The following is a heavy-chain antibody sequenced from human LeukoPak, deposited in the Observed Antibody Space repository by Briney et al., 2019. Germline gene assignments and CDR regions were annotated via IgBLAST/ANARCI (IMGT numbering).Heavy chain of an antibody. J-gene: IGHJ4*02. CDR2: IYYSGST. D-gene: IGHD4-17*01. Sequence: PSETLSLTCTVSGGSISSGGYYWSWIRQHPGKGLEWIGYIYYSGSTYYNPSLKSRVTISVDTSKNQFSLKLSSVTAADTAVYYCARHVVSTVTFDYWGQGTLVTVSS. CDR3: ARHVVSTVTFDY. V-gene: IGHV4-31*03. CDR1: GGSISSGGYY.